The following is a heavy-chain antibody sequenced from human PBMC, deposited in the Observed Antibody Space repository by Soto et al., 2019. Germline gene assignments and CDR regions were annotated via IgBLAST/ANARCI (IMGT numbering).Heavy chain of an antibody. D-gene: IGHD2-8*02. CDR3: ARARSTGRDDAFAI. CDR1: GFTFSDYY. J-gene: IGHJ3*02. CDR2: ISGTSYYT. V-gene: IGHV3-11*05. Sequence: QVQLVESGGGLVEPGGSLRLSCAASGFTFSDYYMTWIRQAPGKGLEWVSYISGTSYYTNYADSVKGRFIISRNNAKNSLYLQMKSLRAEDTAVYFCARARSTGRDDAFAIWGQGTVLTVSS.